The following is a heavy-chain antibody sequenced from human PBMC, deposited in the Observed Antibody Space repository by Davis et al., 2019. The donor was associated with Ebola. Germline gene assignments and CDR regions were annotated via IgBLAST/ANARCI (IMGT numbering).Heavy chain of an antibody. CDR2: MNPNSGNT. Sequence: ASVKVSCKASGYTFTSYDINWVRQATGQGLEWMGWMNPNSGNTGYAQKFQGRVTMTRNTSISTAYMELSSLRSEDTAVYYCARGRRYYDFWSGTRGAFDIWGQGTMVTVSS. D-gene: IGHD3-3*01. J-gene: IGHJ3*02. CDR1: GYTFTSYD. V-gene: IGHV1-8*01. CDR3: ARGRRYYDFWSGTRGAFDI.